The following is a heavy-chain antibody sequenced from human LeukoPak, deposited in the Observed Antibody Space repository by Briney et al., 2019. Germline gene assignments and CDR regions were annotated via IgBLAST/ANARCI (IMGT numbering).Heavy chain of an antibody. CDR2: ISDRGGST. V-gene: IGHV3-23*01. J-gene: IGHJ4*02. D-gene: IGHD2-15*01. CDR1: GITLSNYG. CDR3: AKRGVVIRAVLVVGFHKEAYYFDS. Sequence: QPGGSLRLSCVVSGITLSNYGMSWVRQAPGKGLEWVAGISDRGGSTNYADSVKGRLTISRDNPKNTLYLQMNSLRSEDTAVYFCAKRGVVIRAVLVVGFHKEAYYFDSWGQGALVTVSS.